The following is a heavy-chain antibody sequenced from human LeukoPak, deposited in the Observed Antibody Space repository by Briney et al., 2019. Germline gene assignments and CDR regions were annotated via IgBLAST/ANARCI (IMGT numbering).Heavy chain of an antibody. J-gene: IGHJ4*02. CDR3: ERDWDSTLDY. Sequence: GGSVRLPCAAWGFPFSSYAMLWVRQAPGKAREGVAVISYDGSNNYYAGSVKGRFTISRDNSKNTLYLQMNSLRAEDTAVYYCERDWDSTLDYWGQGTLVTVSS. D-gene: IGHD2/OR15-2a*01. CDR2: ISYDGSNN. V-gene: IGHV3-30*01. CDR1: GFPFSSYA.